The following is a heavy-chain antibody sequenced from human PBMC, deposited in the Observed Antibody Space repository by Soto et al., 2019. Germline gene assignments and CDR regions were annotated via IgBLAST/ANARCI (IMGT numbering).Heavy chain of an antibody. D-gene: IGHD3-16*01. J-gene: IGHJ5*02. CDR2: IDPSDSYT. Sequence: GESLKISCKGSGYSFTSYWISWVRQMPGKGLEWMGRIDPSDSYTNYSPSFQGHVTISADKSISTAYLQWSSLKASYTAMYYCARHYVGNNWFDPWGQGTLVTVSS. V-gene: IGHV5-10-1*01. CDR1: GYSFTSYW. CDR3: ARHYVGNNWFDP.